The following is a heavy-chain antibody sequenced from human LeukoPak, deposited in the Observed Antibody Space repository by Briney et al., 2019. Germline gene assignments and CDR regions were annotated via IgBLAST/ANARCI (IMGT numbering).Heavy chain of an antibody. CDR1: GFTVSTNY. CDR2: FYSGGDR. CDR3: ANTYYYDSSGYQEGFDY. V-gene: IGHV3-53*01. D-gene: IGHD3-22*01. J-gene: IGHJ4*02. Sequence: GGSLRLSCAASGFTVSTNYMSWVRQAPGKGLEWVSVFYSGGDRYYADSVKGRFTISRDNSKNTVYLQMNSLRPEDTAVYYCANTYYYDSSGYQEGFDYWGQGTLVTVSS.